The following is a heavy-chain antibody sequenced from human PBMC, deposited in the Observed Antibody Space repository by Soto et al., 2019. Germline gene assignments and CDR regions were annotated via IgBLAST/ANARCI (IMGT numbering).Heavy chain of an antibody. CDR3: ARRGGDWYFDL. CDR2: IYYSGST. Sequence: QVQLQESGTGLVKPSETLSLTCTVSGGSISSYYWSWFRQPPGKGLEWLAYIYYSGSTNYNTSLKSRVTLSADTSKNPLYLRLSSVTAADTAVYSCARRGGDWYFDLWGRGTLVTVSS. CDR1: GGSISSYY. V-gene: IGHV4-59*01. J-gene: IGHJ2*01. D-gene: IGHD3-16*01.